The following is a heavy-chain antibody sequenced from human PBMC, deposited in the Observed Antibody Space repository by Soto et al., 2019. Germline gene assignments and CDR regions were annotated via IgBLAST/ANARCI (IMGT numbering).Heavy chain of an antibody. J-gene: IGHJ6*02. V-gene: IGHV3-23*01. CDR3: AKIDDILTGYQLNYYYGMDV. CDR2: ISGSGGST. CDR1: GFTFSSYA. Sequence: GGSLRLSCAASGFTFSSYAMSWVRQAPGKGLEWVSAISGSGGSTYYADSVKGRFTISRDNSKNTLYLQMNSLRAEDTAVYYCAKIDDILTGYQLNYYYGMDVWGQGTTVTV. D-gene: IGHD3-9*01.